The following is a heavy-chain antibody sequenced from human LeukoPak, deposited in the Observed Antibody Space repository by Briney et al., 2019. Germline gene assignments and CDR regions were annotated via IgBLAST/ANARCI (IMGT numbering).Heavy chain of an antibody. D-gene: IGHD5-18*01. Sequence: GGSLRLSCAASGFTFSSYGMHWVRQAPGKGLEWVAVISYDGSNKYYADSVKGRFTISRDNSKNTLYLQMNSLRAEDTAVYYRARDTHTAMATGLCNYWGQGTLVTVSS. V-gene: IGHV3-30*03. CDR2: ISYDGSNK. J-gene: IGHJ4*02. CDR1: GFTFSSYG. CDR3: ARDTHTAMATGLCNY.